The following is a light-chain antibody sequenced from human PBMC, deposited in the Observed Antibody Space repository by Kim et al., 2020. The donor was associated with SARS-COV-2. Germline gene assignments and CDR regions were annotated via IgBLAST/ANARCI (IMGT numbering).Light chain of an antibody. Sequence: GQGVTISWSGSSPSIGSNTVHWYQQLPGTAPQLLIYGNYQRPSGVPDRFSGSESGTSASLAISGLQSEDEADYYCATWDDSLNGWVFGGGTQLTVL. CDR1: SPSIGSNT. CDR2: GNY. V-gene: IGLV1-44*01. J-gene: IGLJ3*02. CDR3: ATWDDSLNGWV.